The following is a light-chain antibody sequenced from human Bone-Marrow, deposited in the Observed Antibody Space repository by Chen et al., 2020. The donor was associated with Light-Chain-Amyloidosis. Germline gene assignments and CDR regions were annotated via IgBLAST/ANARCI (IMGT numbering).Light chain of an antibody. J-gene: IGLJ2*01. CDR1: DIVPKS. Sequence: SYELIQPPSVSVAPGQTATISWGGDDIVPKSVQWYQQKSGLAPIVVVYDNTGRPSGIPRRFSGSNSGNVATLTITSVEAGDEADYYCQVFFSLSDDRMVFGSGTRLTVL. CDR2: DNT. V-gene: IGLV3-21*02. CDR3: QVFFSLSDDRMV.